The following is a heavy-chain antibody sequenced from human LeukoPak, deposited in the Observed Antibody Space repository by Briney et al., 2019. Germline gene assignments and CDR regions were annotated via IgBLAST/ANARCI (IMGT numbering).Heavy chain of an antibody. V-gene: IGHV4-4*02. J-gene: IGHJ3*02. Sequence: SETLSLTCTVSGGSISNENWWSWVRQPPGKGLEWIGEIHYRGGTNYNPSLRSRVTISVDTSKNQFSLKMTSVTAADTAVYYCATPNDAFNIWGQGTMVTVSS. CDR2: IHYRGGT. CDR1: GGSISNENW. CDR3: ATPNDAFNI.